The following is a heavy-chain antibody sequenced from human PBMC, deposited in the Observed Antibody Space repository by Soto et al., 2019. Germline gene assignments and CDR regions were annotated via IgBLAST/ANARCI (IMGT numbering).Heavy chain of an antibody. CDR1: GYTFTSYG. CDR3: ARRQSAPEYDRSGYYPVDY. J-gene: IGHJ4*02. CDR2: ISAYNGNT. D-gene: IGHD3-22*01. Sequence: ASVKVSCKASGYTFTSYGISWVRQAPGQGLEWMGWISAYNGNTNYAQKLQGRVTMTTDTSTSTAYMELRSLRSDDTAVDYCARRQSAPEYDRSGYYPVDYWGQGTLVTVSS. V-gene: IGHV1-18*01.